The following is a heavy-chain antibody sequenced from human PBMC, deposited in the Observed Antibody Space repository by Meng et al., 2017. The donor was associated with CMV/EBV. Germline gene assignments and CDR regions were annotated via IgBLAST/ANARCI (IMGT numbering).Heavy chain of an antibody. CDR2: MNPNSGNT. V-gene: IGHV1-8*03. CDR1: GYTFTSYD. CDR3: ARSIGESVVVPAGLFY. Sequence: ASVKVSCKASGYTFTSYDINWVRQATGQGLEWMGWMNPNSGNTGYAQKFQGRVTITRNTSISTAYMELSSLRSEDTAVYYCARSIGESVVVPAGLFYWGQGTLVTVSS. D-gene: IGHD2-2*01. J-gene: IGHJ4*02.